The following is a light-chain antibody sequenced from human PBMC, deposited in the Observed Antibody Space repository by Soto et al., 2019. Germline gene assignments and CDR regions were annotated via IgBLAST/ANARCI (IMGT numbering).Light chain of an antibody. CDR2: DAS. V-gene: IGKV3-11*01. J-gene: IGKJ5*01. CDR1: QSVATY. CDR3: QQRSSWPPIT. Sequence: EIVLTQSPATLSLSPGERATLSCRASQSVATYLAWHQQKPGQAPRLLIYDASNRANGIPARFSGSGSGTDFTLTISSLEPENFAVYYCQQRSSWPPITFGQGTRLEIK.